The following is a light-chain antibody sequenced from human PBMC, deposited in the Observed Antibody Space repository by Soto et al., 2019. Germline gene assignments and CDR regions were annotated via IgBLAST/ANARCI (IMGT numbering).Light chain of an antibody. Sequence: EIVLTQSPGTLSLSPGERATLYCRASQSVSNNYLAWYQQKPGQAPRLLIYGASNRATGIPDRFSGSGSGTDFTLTISRLEPEDFAVYYCQQYGSSPWTFGQGTKVAIK. CDR2: GAS. V-gene: IGKV3-20*01. CDR3: QQYGSSPWT. CDR1: QSVSNNY. J-gene: IGKJ1*01.